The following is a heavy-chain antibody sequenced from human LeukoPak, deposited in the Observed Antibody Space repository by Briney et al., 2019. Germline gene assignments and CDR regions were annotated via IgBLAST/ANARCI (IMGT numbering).Heavy chain of an antibody. J-gene: IGHJ6*02. V-gene: IGHV1-2*02. D-gene: IGHD3-22*01. CDR2: INPNSGGT. CDR3: AREYYYDSSGYSVDYYYYGMDV. CDR1: GYTFTDYF. Sequence: ASVKVSCKASGYTFTDYFVHWVRQAPGQGLEWMGWINPNSGGTEYAQKFLGRVTMTRDTSISTAYMELSRLRSDDTAVYFCAREYYYDSSGYSVDYYYYGMDVWGQGTTVTVSS.